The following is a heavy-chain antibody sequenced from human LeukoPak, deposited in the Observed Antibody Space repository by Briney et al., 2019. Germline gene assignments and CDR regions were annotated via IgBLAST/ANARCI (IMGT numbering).Heavy chain of an antibody. CDR3: AREYGDFDY. J-gene: IGHJ4*02. Sequence: SETLSLTCTVSGGSISSYYWSWIRQPAGKGREWIGRIYRSGSTNYNPSLKSRVTMSVDMSKNQFSLKLNSVTAADTAVYYCAREYGDFDYWGQGTLVTVSS. CDR2: IYRSGST. CDR1: GGSISSYY. V-gene: IGHV4-4*07. D-gene: IGHD4-17*01.